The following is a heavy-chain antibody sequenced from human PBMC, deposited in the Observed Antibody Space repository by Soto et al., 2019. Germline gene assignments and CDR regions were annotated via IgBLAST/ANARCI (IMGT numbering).Heavy chain of an antibody. CDR2: IIANNGKR. V-gene: IGHV1-18*04. D-gene: IGHD5-12*01. CDR1: RYHFTTYA. Sequence: ASVTNSSTASRYHFTTYAMHYPGQSPGQRLERVAWIIANNGKRDTAQKFQGRVTMTLDTSTDTAHMELGDLTSADTALYYCFRGRIAASIHNSFEIWGQGTKVTISS. CDR3: FRGRIAASIHNSFEI. J-gene: IGHJ6*02.